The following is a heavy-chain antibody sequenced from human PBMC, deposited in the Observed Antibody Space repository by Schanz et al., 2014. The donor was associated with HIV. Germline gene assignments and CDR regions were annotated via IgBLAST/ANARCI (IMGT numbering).Heavy chain of an antibody. CDR1: GFTYRDYW. CDR3: ANTEYPYSSSSDYYYGMDV. CDR2: ISTSGSVK. J-gene: IGHJ6*02. Sequence: VQLVESGGGLVQPGGSLRLSCATSGFTYRDYWMTWVRQAPGKGLEWLSSISTSGSVKNYGDSVKGRFTISKDNSKNTLYLQMNSLRAQDTAVYYCANTEYPYSSSSDYYYGMDVWGQGTTVTVSS. V-gene: IGHV3-11*06. D-gene: IGHD6-6*01.